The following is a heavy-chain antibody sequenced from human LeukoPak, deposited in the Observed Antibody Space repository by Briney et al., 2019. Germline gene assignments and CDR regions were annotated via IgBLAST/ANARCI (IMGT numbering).Heavy chain of an antibody. Sequence: GGSLRLSCAASGFTFSSYWMSWVRQAPGKGLEWVANIKQDGSEKYYVDSVKGRFTISRDNAKNSLYLQMNSLRAEDTAVYYCARSHYIRGYDNRAFDYWGQGTLVTVSS. V-gene: IGHV3-7*01. CDR3: ARSHYIRGYDNRAFDY. D-gene: IGHD5-12*01. CDR2: IKQDGSEK. J-gene: IGHJ4*02. CDR1: GFTFSSYW.